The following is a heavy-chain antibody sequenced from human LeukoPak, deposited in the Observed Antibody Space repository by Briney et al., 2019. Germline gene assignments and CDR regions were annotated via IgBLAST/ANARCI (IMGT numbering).Heavy chain of an antibody. CDR2: INTNTGNP. D-gene: IGHD5-24*01. V-gene: IGHV7-4-1*02. J-gene: IGHJ5*02. CDR1: GYTFTSYA. CDR3: ARNRRGRRDGYNFPSWFDP. Sequence: ASVKVSCKASGYTFTSYAMNWVRQAPGQGLEWMGWINTNTGNPTYAQGFTGRFVFSLDTSVSTAYLQISSLKAEDTAVYYCARNRRGRRDGYNFPSWFDPWGQGTLVTVSS.